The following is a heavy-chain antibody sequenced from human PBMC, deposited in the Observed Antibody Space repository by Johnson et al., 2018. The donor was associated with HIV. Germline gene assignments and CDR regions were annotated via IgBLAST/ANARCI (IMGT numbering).Heavy chain of an antibody. J-gene: IGHJ3*02. V-gene: IGHV3-30*18. CDR3: RKLVGASDAFDI. Sequence: VQLAESGGGVVQPGRSLRLPCAASRFTSSSYGMHWVRQAPGKGLEWVAVISYDGSNKYYADSVKGRFTISRYTSKNTLYLQMNSRGAEDTAVYYCRKLVGASDAFDIWGQGTMVTVSS. D-gene: IGHD1-26*01. CDR2: ISYDGSNK. CDR1: RFTSSSYG.